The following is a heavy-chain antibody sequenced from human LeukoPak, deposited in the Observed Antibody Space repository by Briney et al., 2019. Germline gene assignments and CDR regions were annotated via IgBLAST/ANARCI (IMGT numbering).Heavy chain of an antibody. CDR1: GDIVSSHSAA. Sequence: SQTLSLTCAISGDIVSSHSAAWNWIRQSPSRALEWLGNTYYRSKCYNDYAVSVKGRIAINPDTSKNQFSLQLNSVTHEDTAVYYCARAKGRSPLFDYWGERTLVTVSS. D-gene: IGHD6-13*01. CDR2: TYYRSKCYN. V-gene: IGHV6-1*01. CDR3: ARAKGRSPLFDY. J-gene: IGHJ4*02.